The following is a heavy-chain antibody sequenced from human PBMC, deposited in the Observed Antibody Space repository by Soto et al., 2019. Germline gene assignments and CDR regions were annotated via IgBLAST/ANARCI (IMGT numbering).Heavy chain of an antibody. CDR1: GFTFSSYG. J-gene: IGHJ4*02. V-gene: IGHV3-33*01. CDR2: IWYDGSNK. CDR3: ARDSVAAYFDY. Sequence: QVQLVESGEGLFQLGSSRRLSFAPSGFTFSSYGMHWFRQAPGKGLEGVAVIWYDGSNKYYADSVKGRFTISRDNSKNTLYLQMNSLRAEDTAVYYCARDSVAAYFDYWGQGTLVTVSS. D-gene: IGHD6-19*01.